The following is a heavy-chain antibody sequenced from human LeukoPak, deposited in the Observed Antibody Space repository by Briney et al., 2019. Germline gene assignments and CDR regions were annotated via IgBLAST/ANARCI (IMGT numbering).Heavy chain of an antibody. V-gene: IGHV3-11*01. D-gene: IGHD3-16*01. CDR3: ARDPQFRLHDP. J-gene: IGHJ5*02. Sequence: PGGSLRLSCTASGFTFSDYYMRWIRQAPGKGLESLSYISTLVASVSYLDSVKVRFPISRHNAKNSLYLQIDSLRAEDTAMYYCARDPQFRLHDPWGQGILVTVSS. CDR1: GFTFSDYY. CDR2: ISTLVASV.